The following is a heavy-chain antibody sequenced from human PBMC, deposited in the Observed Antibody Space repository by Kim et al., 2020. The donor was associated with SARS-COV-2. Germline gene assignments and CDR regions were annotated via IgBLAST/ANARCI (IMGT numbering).Heavy chain of an antibody. CDR1: GGSFSGYY. V-gene: IGHV4-34*01. Sequence: SETLSLTCAVYGGSFSGYYWSWIRQPPGKGLEWIGEINHSGSTNYNPSLKSRVTISVDTSKNQFSLKLSSVTAADTAVYYCASESVGATTFVQGGWGQGTLVTVSS. CDR3: ASESVGATTFVQGG. J-gene: IGHJ4*02. D-gene: IGHD1-26*01. CDR2: INHSGST.